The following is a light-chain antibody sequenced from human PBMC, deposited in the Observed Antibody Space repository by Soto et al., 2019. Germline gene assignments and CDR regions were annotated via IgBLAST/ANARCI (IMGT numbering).Light chain of an antibody. V-gene: IGKV1-5*03. CDR1: RSASDW. CDR3: QQFNSLWT. CDR2: KTS. J-gene: IGKJ1*01. Sequence: DIQMTQSPSTLSASVGDRVTITCRASRSASDWLAWYQQRPGEAPRMLISKTSTLESGVPSRFSGSGSGTEFTLTISSLQPDDFATYYCQQFNSLWTFGQGTKVDIK.